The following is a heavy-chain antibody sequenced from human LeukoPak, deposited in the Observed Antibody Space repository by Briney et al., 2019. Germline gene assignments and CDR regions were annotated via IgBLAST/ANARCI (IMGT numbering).Heavy chain of an antibody. CDR2: IYYSGST. Sequence: KTSETLSLTCTVSGGSISSSSYYWGWIRQPPGKGLEWIGSIYYSGSTYYNPSLKSRVTISVDTSKKQFSLKLSSVTAADTAVYYCARRGEGTSMSRFDYWGQGTLVTVSS. V-gene: IGHV4-39*01. CDR3: ARRGEGTSMSRFDY. J-gene: IGHJ4*02. CDR1: GGSISSSSYY. D-gene: IGHD3-22*01.